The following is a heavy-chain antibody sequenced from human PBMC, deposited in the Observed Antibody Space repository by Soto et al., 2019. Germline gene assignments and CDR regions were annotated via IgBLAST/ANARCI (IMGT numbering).Heavy chain of an antibody. Sequence: SQTLSLTCAISGDSVSSNSAAWNWIRQSPSRGLEWLGRTYYRSKWYNDYAVSVKSRITINPDTSKNQFSLLLNSVTPEDTAVYYFARDAGSGWTERIYYYYYGMDVWGQGTTVTVSS. V-gene: IGHV6-1*01. D-gene: IGHD6-19*01. CDR3: ARDAGSGWTERIYYYYYGMDV. CDR2: TYYRSKWYN. J-gene: IGHJ6*02. CDR1: GDSVSSNSAA.